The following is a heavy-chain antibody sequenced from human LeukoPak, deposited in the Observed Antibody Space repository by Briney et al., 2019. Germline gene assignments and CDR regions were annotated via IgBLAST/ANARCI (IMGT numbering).Heavy chain of an antibody. V-gene: IGHV1-18*01. CDR3: ARDCIGCHGFDY. D-gene: IGHD2-15*01. Sequence: ASVKVSCKASGYTFISYGISRVRQAPGQGLEWMGGVSAYADDTNYVQKFQGRVTMTTDTSTSTAYMELRSLRFDDTAVYYCARDCIGCHGFDYWGQGTLVTVSS. CDR1: GYTFISYG. J-gene: IGHJ4*02. CDR2: VSAYADDT.